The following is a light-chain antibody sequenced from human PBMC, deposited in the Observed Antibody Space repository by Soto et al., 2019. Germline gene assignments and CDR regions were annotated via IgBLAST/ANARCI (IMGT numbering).Light chain of an antibody. CDR1: ESVAGN. J-gene: IGKJ3*01. CDR3: QQYNTWPQS. CDR2: AAS. V-gene: IGKV3-15*01. Sequence: IVMTQSPATLSLSPGERATLSCRASESVAGNLAWYQQKPGQTPRLLIFAASTRATGSPARFSGSGSGTDFTLTITSLQSEDFAVYYCQQYNTWPQSFGPGTRVDV.